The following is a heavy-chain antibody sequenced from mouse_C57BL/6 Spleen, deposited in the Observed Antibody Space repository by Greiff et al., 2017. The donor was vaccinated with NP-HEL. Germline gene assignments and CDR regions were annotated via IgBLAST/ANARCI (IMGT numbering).Heavy chain of an antibody. V-gene: IGHV1-15*01. J-gene: IGHJ3*01. CDR1: GYTFTDYE. D-gene: IGHD1-1*01. CDR2: IDPETGGT. CDR3: TGITTVVEPSFAY. Sequence: VKLMESGAELVRPGASVTLSCKASGYTFTDYEMHWVKQTPVHGLEWIGAIDPETGGTAYNQKFKGKAILTADKSSSTAYMELRSLTSEDSAVYYCTGITTVVEPSFAYWGQGTLVTVSA.